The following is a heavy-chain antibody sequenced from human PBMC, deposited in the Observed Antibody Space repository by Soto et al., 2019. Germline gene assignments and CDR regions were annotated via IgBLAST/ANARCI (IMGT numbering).Heavy chain of an antibody. Sequence: QITLKESGPTLVKPTQTLTLTCTFSGFLLSTSGVGVGWIRQPPGKALEWLALIYWDDDKRYSPSLKSRLTITKDTSKNQVVLTMTNMDPVDTATYYCAHREIDFWSGYYIPGQFGYWGQGTLVTVSS. D-gene: IGHD3-3*01. CDR1: GFLLSTSGVG. V-gene: IGHV2-5*02. CDR3: AHREIDFWSGYYIPGQFGY. CDR2: IYWDDDK. J-gene: IGHJ4*02.